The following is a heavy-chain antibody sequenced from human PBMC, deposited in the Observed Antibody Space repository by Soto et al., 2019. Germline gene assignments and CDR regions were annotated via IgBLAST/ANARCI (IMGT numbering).Heavy chain of an antibody. J-gene: IGHJ4*02. CDR1: GFTFSNAW. Sequence: GGSLRLSCAASGFTFSNAWMRLVRQAPGKGLEWVGLIKSQTDGGTTDYAAPVKGRFTISRHDSKNTLYLQMNSLKTEDTAVYYCTTDPPYYDYVWGSYRQSDWGQGTLVTVSS. CDR3: TTDPPYYDYVWGSYRQSD. D-gene: IGHD3-16*02. V-gene: IGHV3-15*01. CDR2: IKSQTDGGTT.